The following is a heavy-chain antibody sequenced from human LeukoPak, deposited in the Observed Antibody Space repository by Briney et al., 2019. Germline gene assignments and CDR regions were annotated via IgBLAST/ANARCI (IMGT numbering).Heavy chain of an antibody. Sequence: GGSLRLSCAASGFTCSSYAMSWVRQAPGKELEWVSAISGSGGSTYYADSVKGRFTISRDNSKNTLYLQMNSLRAEDTAVYYCAMGGSGSYFDYWGQGTLVTVSS. CDR3: AMGGSGSYFDY. CDR1: GFTCSSYA. CDR2: ISGSGGST. V-gene: IGHV3-23*01. D-gene: IGHD3-10*01. J-gene: IGHJ4*02.